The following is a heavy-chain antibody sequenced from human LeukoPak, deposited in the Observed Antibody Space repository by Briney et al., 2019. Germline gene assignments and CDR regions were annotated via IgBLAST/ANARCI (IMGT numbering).Heavy chain of an antibody. D-gene: IGHD2/OR15-2a*01. V-gene: IGHV3-23*01. CDR2: ISGSGGST. CDR3: AKVTFEGVDP. CDR1: GFTFSRYV. J-gene: IGHJ5*02. Sequence: GGSLRLSCAASGFTFSRYVMTWVRQALGKGLEWVSGISGSGGSTYYADSVKGRFTISRDNSKNTLYLQMNSLRAEDTAVYYCAKVTFEGVDPWGQGTLVTVSS.